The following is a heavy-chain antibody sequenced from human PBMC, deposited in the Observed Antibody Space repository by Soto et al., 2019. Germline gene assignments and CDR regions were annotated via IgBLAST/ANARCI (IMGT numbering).Heavy chain of an antibody. CDR3: ANGRDSSSWGSYYYYGMDV. V-gene: IGHV3-23*01. Sequence: GGSLRLSCAASGFTFSSYAMSWVRQAPGKGLEWVSAISGSGGSTYYADSVKGRFTISRDNSKNTLYLQMNSLRAEDTAVYYCANGRDSSSWGSYYYYGMDVWGQGTTVTVSS. J-gene: IGHJ6*02. D-gene: IGHD6-13*01. CDR1: GFTFSSYA. CDR2: ISGSGGST.